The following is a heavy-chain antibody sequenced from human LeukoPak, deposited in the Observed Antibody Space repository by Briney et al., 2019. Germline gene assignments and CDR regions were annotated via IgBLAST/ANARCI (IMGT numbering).Heavy chain of an antibody. Sequence: PGGSLRLSCAASGFTVSGSYMKWVRQAPGKGLEWVSLIYGGGNTYYADSVKGRFTISRDNSKNTLYLQMNSLRAEDTAVYYCARRGDGGRSFDYWGQGTLVTVSS. J-gene: IGHJ4*02. V-gene: IGHV3-53*01. CDR2: IYGGGNT. CDR1: GFTVSGSY. CDR3: ARRGDGGRSFDY. D-gene: IGHD4-23*01.